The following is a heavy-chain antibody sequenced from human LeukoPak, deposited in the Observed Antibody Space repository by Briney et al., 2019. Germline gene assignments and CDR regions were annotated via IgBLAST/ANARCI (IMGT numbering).Heavy chain of an antibody. D-gene: IGHD2-15*01. CDR3: ATARVVVVAAPTTYFDY. J-gene: IGHJ4*02. V-gene: IGHV1-24*01. CDR1: GYTLTELS. Sequence: ASVKVSCKVSGYTLTELSMHWVRQAPGKGLEWMGGFDPEDGETIYAQKFQGRVTMTEDTSTDTAYMELSSLRSEDTAVYYCATARVVVVAAPTTYFDYWGQGTLVTVSS. CDR2: FDPEDGET.